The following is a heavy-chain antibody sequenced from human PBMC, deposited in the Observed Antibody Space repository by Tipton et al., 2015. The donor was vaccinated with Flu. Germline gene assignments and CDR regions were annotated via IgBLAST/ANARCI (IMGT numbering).Heavy chain of an antibody. J-gene: IGHJ4*02. D-gene: IGHD1-14*01. CDR3: ARKMTESRQNRKYIDY. Sequence: TLSLTCAVYGGSFSGYYWSWIRQPPGKGLEWIGEINHSGSTNYNPSLKSRVTISVDRSKNQFSLKLSSVTAADTAVYYCARKMTESRQNRKYIDYWGQGTLVTVSS. V-gene: IGHV4-34*01. CDR2: INHSGST. CDR1: GGSFSGYY.